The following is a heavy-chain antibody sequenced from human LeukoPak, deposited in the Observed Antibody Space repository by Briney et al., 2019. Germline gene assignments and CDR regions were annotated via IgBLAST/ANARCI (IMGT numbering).Heavy chain of an antibody. CDR2: ISYDGSNK. D-gene: IGHD1-26*01. Sequence: GGSLRLSCAASGFTFSSYSIHWVRQAPGKGLEWVAVISYDGSNKYYADSVKGRFTISRDNAKNSLYLQMNSLRAEDTALYYCARDILGATWGAFDIWGQGTMVTVSS. V-gene: IGHV3-30*03. J-gene: IGHJ3*02. CDR1: GFTFSSYS. CDR3: ARDILGATWGAFDI.